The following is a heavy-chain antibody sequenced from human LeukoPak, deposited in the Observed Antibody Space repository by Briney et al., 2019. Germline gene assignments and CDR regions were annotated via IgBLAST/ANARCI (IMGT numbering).Heavy chain of an antibody. CDR2: INPSGGST. D-gene: IGHD5-18*01. Sequence: ASVKVSCKASGYTFTSYYMHWVRQAPGQGLEWMGIINPSGGSTSYAQKFQGRVTMTRDTSTSTVYMELSSLRSEDTAVYYCARVRRGYSYGHDAFDIWAKGQWSLSLQ. CDR1: GYTFTSYY. V-gene: IGHV1-46*01. J-gene: IGHJ3*02. CDR3: ARVRRGYSYGHDAFDI.